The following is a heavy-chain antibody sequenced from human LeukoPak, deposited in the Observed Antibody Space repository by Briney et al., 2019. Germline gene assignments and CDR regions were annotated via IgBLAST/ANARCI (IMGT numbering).Heavy chain of an antibody. CDR3: TRELRWYFDY. D-gene: IGHD4-23*01. CDR1: GFTFGDHA. CDR2: IRSKAYGGTT. V-gene: IGHV3-49*04. Sequence: PGGSLRLSCTASGFTFGDHAMSWVRQAPGKGLEWVGFIRSKAYGGTTEYAASVKGRFTISRDDSKSIAYVQMNSLKTEHTAVYYCTRELRWYFDYWGQGTLVSVSS. J-gene: IGHJ4*02.